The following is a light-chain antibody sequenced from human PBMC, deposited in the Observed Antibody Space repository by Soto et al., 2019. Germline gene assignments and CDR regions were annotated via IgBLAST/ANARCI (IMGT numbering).Light chain of an antibody. CDR1: QSVGRN. CDR3: QTRSNWPLT. Sequence: PGERATLSCRTSQSVGRNLAWYQQKAGQAPRLLMYDPSNRATGIPARFSGSGSGTDFTLTISTLEPEDFGVYYCQTRSNWPLTFGGGTKVEIK. V-gene: IGKV3-11*01. J-gene: IGKJ4*01. CDR2: DPS.